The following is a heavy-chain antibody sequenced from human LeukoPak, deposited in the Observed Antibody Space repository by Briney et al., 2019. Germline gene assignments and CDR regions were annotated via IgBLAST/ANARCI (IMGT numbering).Heavy chain of an antibody. CDR1: GGSFSGYY. V-gene: IGHV4-34*01. CDR3: AGRDGYNLAFDY. Sequence: SETLSLTCAVYGGSFSGYYWSWIRQPPGKGLEWIGEINHSGSTNYNPSLKSRVTISVDTSKNQFSLKLSSVTAADTAVYYCAGRDGYNLAFDYWGQGTLVTVSS. J-gene: IGHJ4*02. D-gene: IGHD5-24*01. CDR2: INHSGST.